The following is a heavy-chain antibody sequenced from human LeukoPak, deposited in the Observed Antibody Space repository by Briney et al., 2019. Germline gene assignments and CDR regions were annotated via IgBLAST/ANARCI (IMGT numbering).Heavy chain of an antibody. CDR3: AKDIVATTDQDAFDI. J-gene: IGHJ3*02. CDR2: INHSGST. V-gene: IGHV4-34*01. Sequence: PSETLSLTCAVYDGSFSGYYWSWIRQPPGKGLEWIGEINHSGSTNYNPSLKSRVTISVDTSKNQFSLKLSSVTAADTAVYYCAKDIVATTDQDAFDIWGQGTMVTVSS. D-gene: IGHD5-12*01. CDR1: DGSFSGYY.